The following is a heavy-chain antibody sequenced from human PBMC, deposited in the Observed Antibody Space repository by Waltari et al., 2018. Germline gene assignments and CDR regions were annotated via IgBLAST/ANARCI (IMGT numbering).Heavy chain of an antibody. CDR2: IYHSGST. V-gene: IGHV4-38-2*01. CDR3: ARVGCSSTSCYAGYYYYYMDV. J-gene: IGHJ6*03. CDR1: GYSISSGYY. D-gene: IGHD2-2*01. Sequence: QVQLQESGPGLVKPSETLSLTCAVSGYSISSGYYWGWIRQPPGTGLEWIGSIYHSGSTYYNPSLKSRVTISVDTSKNQFSLKLSSVTAADTAVYYCARVGCSSTSCYAGYYYYYMDVWGKGTTVTVSS.